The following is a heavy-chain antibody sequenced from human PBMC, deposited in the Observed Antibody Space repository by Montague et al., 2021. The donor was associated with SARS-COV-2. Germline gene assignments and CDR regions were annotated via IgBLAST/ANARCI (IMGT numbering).Heavy chain of an antibody. D-gene: IGHD3-22*01. CDR1: GGSISSSSYY. CDR2: IYYSGST. J-gene: IGHJ3*02. V-gene: IGHV4-39*01. CDR3: ASFPTSYYYERKAAPATPYALDI. Sequence: SETLSLTCTVSGGSISSSSYYWGWLRQPPGKGLEWIGSIYYSGSTYYNPSLKSPVTISVDTSKNQFSLKPSTVTAADTAVYYCASFPTSYYYERKAAPATPYALDIWGQGTMVTVSS.